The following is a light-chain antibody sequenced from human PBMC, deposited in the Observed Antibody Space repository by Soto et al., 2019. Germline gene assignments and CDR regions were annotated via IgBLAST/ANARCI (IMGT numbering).Light chain of an antibody. Sequence: EILMTQSPPTLSVSPGERATLSCRASQSVGSKLAWYQQRPGQAPRLLIYGASSRATGIPDRFSGSGSGTDFTLTISRLEPEDFAVYYCHQYGSSPWTFGQGTKVDIK. CDR2: GAS. V-gene: IGKV3-20*01. J-gene: IGKJ1*01. CDR3: HQYGSSPWT. CDR1: QSVGSK.